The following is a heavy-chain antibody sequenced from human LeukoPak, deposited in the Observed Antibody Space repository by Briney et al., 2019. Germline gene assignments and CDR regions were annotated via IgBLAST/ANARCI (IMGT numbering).Heavy chain of an antibody. V-gene: IGHV4-59*08. D-gene: IGHD5-12*01. CDR1: GGSISSYY. J-gene: IGHJ4*02. CDR2: IYYSGST. CDR3: ARRGGYSYDFRLDY. Sequence: SETLSLTCTVSGGSISSYYWSWIRQPPGKGLEWIGYIYYSGSTNYNPSLESRVTISVDTSKNQFSLKLSSVTAADTAVYYCARRGGYSYDFRLDYWGQGILVTVSS.